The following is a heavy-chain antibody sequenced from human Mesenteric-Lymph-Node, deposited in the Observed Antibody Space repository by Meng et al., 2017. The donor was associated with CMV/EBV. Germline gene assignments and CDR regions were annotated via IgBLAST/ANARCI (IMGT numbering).Heavy chain of an antibody. Sequence: GESLKISCAASGFTFSSYGMHWVHQAPGKGLEWVAFIRYDGSNKYYADSVKGRFTISRDNSKNTLYLQMNSLRAEDTAVYYCAKDKSYYDFWSGYYDFDYWGQGTLVTVSS. CDR3: AKDKSYYDFWSGYYDFDY. J-gene: IGHJ4*02. D-gene: IGHD3-3*01. V-gene: IGHV3-30*02. CDR1: GFTFSSYG. CDR2: IRYDGSNK.